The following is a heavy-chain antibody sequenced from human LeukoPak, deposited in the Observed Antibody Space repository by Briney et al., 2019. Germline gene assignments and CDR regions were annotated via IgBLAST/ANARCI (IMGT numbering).Heavy chain of an antibody. V-gene: IGHV1-2*02. CDR1: GYTFTGYY. J-gene: IGHJ4*02. D-gene: IGHD6-6*01. Sequence: GASVKVSCKASGYTFTGYYMHWVRQAPGQGLEWMGWINPNSGGTNYAQKFQGRVTMTRDTSISTVYMELSRLRSDDTAVYYCARVPYSSSPHNYWGQGTLVTVSS. CDR2: INPNSGGT. CDR3: ARVPYSSSPHNY.